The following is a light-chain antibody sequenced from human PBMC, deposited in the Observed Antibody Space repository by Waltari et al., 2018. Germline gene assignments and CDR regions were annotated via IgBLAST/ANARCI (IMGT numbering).Light chain of an antibody. J-gene: IGLJ3*02. Sequence: QSVLTQPPSSSGTPGQRVTISCSGSSSNIGSNYVYWYQQLPGTAPKLLIYRNKQRPSGFPDRFSGSKSGTSASLAIIGLRSEDEADYYCAAWDDSLSGLWVFGGGTKLTVL. CDR2: RNK. CDR1: SSNIGSNY. V-gene: IGLV1-47*01. CDR3: AAWDDSLSGLWV.